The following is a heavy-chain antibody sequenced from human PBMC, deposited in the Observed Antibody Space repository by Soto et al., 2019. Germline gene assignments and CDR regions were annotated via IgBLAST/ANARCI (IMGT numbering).Heavy chain of an antibody. J-gene: IGHJ6*02. CDR2: INSDGSST. CDR3: VRAPMITFREGGMDV. CDR1: GFTFSSYW. D-gene: IGHD3-16*01. Sequence: EVQLVESGGGLVQPGGSLRLSCAASGFTFSSYWMHWVRQAPGKGLVWVSRINSDGSSTSYADSVKGRFTISRDNAKNTRYLQMNSLRAEDRAVYYCVRAPMITFREGGMDVWGQGTTVSVSS. V-gene: IGHV3-74*01.